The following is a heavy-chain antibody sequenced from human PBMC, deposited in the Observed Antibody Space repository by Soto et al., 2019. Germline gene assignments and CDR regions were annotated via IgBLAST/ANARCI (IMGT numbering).Heavy chain of an antibody. CDR3: ARLPFPWGWFDP. CDR2: ISGSGRTI. Sequence: QVQLVESGGGLVKPGGSLRLSCAASGIVFSDYMSWVRQARRKGLEWLSYISGSGRTIYSADSVKGRFTISRDNATNSLYLQMNNVRTEDTAVYYCARLPFPWGWFDPWGQGTLVTVSS. V-gene: IGHV3-11*01. D-gene: IGHD3-16*01. CDR1: GIVFSDY. J-gene: IGHJ5*02.